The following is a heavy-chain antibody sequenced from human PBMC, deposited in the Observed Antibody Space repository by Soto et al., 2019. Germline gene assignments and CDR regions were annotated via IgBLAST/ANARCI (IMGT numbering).Heavy chain of an antibody. V-gene: IGHV3-15*07. Sequence: EVQLVESGGGLVKPGGSLRLSCAASGFTFSNAWMNWVRQAPGKGLEWGGRIKSKTDGGTTDYAAPVKGRFTISRDDSKNTLYLQMNSLKTEDTAVYYCTTAPYIAVAGTKLPAYWGQGTLVTVSS. J-gene: IGHJ4*02. CDR2: IKSKTDGGTT. CDR3: TTAPYIAVAGTKLPAY. D-gene: IGHD6-19*01. CDR1: GFTFSNAW.